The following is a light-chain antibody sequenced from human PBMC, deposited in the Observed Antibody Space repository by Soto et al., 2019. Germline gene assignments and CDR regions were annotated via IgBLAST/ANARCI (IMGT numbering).Light chain of an antibody. CDR3: QQYYSTPRT. Sequence: EIVLTQSPDTLSVSPGERATLSCRASQRISSKLAWYQQKHGQAPRLLIYGASTRAAGVPARFSGSGSGTEFTLIISSLQSEDFAFYYCQQYYSTPRTFGQGTKVEIK. J-gene: IGKJ1*01. CDR2: GAS. CDR1: QRISSK. V-gene: IGKV3-15*01.